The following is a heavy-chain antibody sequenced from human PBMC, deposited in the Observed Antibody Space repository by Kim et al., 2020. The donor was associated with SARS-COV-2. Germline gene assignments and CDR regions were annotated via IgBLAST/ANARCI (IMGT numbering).Heavy chain of an antibody. CDR3: ASARTYYYDSSGYYQLDY. D-gene: IGHD3-22*01. Sequence: KGRFTISSNNSKNTLYLKMNSLEAEDTAVYYCASARTYYYDSSGYYQLDYWGQGTLVTVSS. J-gene: IGHJ4*02. V-gene: IGHV3-30*07.